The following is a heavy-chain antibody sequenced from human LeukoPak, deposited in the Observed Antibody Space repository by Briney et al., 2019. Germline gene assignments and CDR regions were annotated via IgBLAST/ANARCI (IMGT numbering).Heavy chain of an antibody. Sequence: GGSLRLSCAASGFTFSNAWMSWVRQAPGKGLEWVGRIKSKTDGGTTDYAAPVKGRFTRARDESKNTLYLQMNSLKTEDTAVYYRTTTYYDSSGYVGFDYWGQGTLVTVSS. CDR3: TTTYYDSSGYVGFDY. V-gene: IGHV3-15*01. J-gene: IGHJ4*02. CDR1: GFTFSNAW. CDR2: IKSKTDGGTT. D-gene: IGHD3-22*01.